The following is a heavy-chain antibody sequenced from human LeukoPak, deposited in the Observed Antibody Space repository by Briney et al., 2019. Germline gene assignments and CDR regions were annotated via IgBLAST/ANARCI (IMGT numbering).Heavy chain of an antibody. J-gene: IGHJ6*03. D-gene: IGHD3-10*01. CDR1: GFTFSSYS. CDR2: ISSSSSYI. CDR3: ARDRTYYYGSGSPPMDV. Sequence: PGGSLRLSCAASGFTFSSYSMNWVRQAPGKGLEWVSSISSSSSYIYYADSVKGRFTISRDNAKNSLYLQMNSLRAEDTAVYYCARDRTYYYGSGSPPMDVWGKGTTVTISS. V-gene: IGHV3-21*01.